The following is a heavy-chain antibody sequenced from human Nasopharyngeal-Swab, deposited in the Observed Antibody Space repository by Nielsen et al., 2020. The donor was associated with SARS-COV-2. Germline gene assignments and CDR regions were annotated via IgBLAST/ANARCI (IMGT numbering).Heavy chain of an antibody. CDR1: GFTFSTYW. D-gene: IGHD2-15*01. CDR2: IRQDESEK. CDR3: ARGSSADSGWGYY. Sequence: GESLKISCEASGFTFSTYWMSWVRQAPGKGLEWVANIRQDESEKYYVDSVKGRFTISRDNAKNTLYLQMNSLRAEDTAVYYCARGSSADSGWGYYWGQGTLVTVSS. J-gene: IGHJ4*02. V-gene: IGHV3-7*01.